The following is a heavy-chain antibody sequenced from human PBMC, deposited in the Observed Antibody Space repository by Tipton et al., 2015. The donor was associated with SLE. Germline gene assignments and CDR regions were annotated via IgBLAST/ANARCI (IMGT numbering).Heavy chain of an antibody. V-gene: IGHV4-34*01. D-gene: IGHD6-19*01. J-gene: IGHJ4*02. CDR2: INHVGRT. Sequence: TLSLTCAVYGGSLSGYYWSWIRPSPGKGLEWIDDINHVGRTNYNPSLRSRATISIDTSKNQFSLKLSSVTAADTAVYYCARDHPVAGPFDYWGQGTLVTVSS. CDR3: ARDHPVAGPFDY. CDR1: GGSLSGYY.